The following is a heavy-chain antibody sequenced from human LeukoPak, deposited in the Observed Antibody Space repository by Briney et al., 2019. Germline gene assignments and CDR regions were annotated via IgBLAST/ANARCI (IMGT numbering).Heavy chain of an antibody. V-gene: IGHV4-4*07. J-gene: IGHJ5*02. CDR2: IYTTGST. D-gene: IGHD2-15*01. CDR1: GGSISTYY. Sequence: SETLSLTCTVSGGSISTYYWSWIRQPAGKGLEWIGRIYTTGSTNYNPSLKSRVTISVDTSKNQFSLKLSSVTAADTAVYYCARRVVVSRNWFDPWGQGTLVTVSS. CDR3: ARRVVVSRNWFDP.